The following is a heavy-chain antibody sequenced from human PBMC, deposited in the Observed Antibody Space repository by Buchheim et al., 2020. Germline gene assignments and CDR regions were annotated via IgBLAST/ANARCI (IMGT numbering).Heavy chain of an antibody. Sequence: EVQLVESGGGLVQPGGSLRLSCAASGFTFSSYWMSWVRQAPGKGLEWVANIKQDGSEKYYVDSVKGRFTISRDNDKNSLYLQMNSLRAEDTAVYYCARGIRGDYYGSGSYYNAGYYYYGMDVWGQGTT. CDR2: IKQDGSEK. V-gene: IGHV3-7*01. J-gene: IGHJ6*02. D-gene: IGHD3-10*01. CDR1: GFTFSSYW. CDR3: ARGIRGDYYGSGSYYNAGYYYYGMDV.